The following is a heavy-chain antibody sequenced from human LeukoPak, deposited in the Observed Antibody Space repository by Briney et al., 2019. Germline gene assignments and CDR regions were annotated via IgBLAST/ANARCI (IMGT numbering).Heavy chain of an antibody. V-gene: IGHV1-18*01. CDR1: GYTFTSYG. Sequence: GASVKVSCKASGYTFTSYGISWVRQAPGQGLEWMGWISAYNGNTNYAQKLQGRVTMTTDTSTSTAYMELRSLRSDDTAVYYCARDRLKGYCSGGSCYSVPYGVDVWGQGTTVTVSS. J-gene: IGHJ6*02. D-gene: IGHD2-15*01. CDR2: ISAYNGNT. CDR3: ARDRLKGYCSGGSCYSVPYGVDV.